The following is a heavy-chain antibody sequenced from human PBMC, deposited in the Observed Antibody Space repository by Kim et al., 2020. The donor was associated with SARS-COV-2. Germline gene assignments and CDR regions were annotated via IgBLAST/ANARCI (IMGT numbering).Heavy chain of an antibody. J-gene: IGHJ4*02. D-gene: IGHD1-26*01. CDR3: ARGWDGYYFDY. CDR2: IKEDGTEI. CDR1: GLTFSNYW. V-gene: IGHV3-7*01. Sequence: GGSLRLSCAASGLTFSNYWMSWVRQTPGKGLEWVANIKEDGTEIYYVDSVKGRVTISRDNAKNSLYLQMNSLRVEDTGLYYCARGWDGYYFDYWGQGALVTVSS.